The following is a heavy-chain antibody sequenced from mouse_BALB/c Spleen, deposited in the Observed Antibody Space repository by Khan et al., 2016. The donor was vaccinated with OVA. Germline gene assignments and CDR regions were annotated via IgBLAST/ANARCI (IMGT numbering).Heavy chain of an antibody. J-gene: IGHJ4*01. D-gene: IGHD3-3*01. V-gene: IGHV1-18*01. CDR1: GYTFPEYT. Sequence: EVELVESGPELVKPGASVKISCKTSGYTFPEYTVHWVKQSLGKSLDWIGVINPKNGGTAYNQKFKGKATLTVDKSSSTAYMEFRILTSEDSAVYYCARDAGRYWGQGTSVTVAS. CDR2: INPKNGGT. CDR3: ARDAGRY.